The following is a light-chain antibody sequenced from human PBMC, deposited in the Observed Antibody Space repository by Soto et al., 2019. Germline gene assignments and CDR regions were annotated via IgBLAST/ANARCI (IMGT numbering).Light chain of an antibody. J-gene: IGLJ1*01. CDR1: SSDVGSYNL. Sequence: QSALTQPASVSGSPGQSITISCTGTSSDVGSYNLVSWYQQHPGKAPKLMIYEVSKRPSGVSNRFSGSKSGNTASLTISGLQAEDEAEYYCCSYAGSSTPSYVSGTGTKVTVL. CDR2: EVS. CDR3: CSYAGSSTPSYV. V-gene: IGLV2-23*02.